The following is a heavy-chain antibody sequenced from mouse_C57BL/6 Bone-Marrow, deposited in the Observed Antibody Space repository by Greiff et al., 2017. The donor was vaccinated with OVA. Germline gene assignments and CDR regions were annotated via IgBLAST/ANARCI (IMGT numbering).Heavy chain of an antibody. V-gene: IGHV1-50*01. D-gene: IGHD2-4*01. J-gene: IGHJ4*01. CDR3: ARSIYYDYDGDAMDY. CDR2: IDPSDSYT. Sequence: QVQLQQSGAELVKPGASVKLSCKASGYTFTSYWMQWVNQRPGQGLEWIGEIDPSDSYTNYNQKFKGKATLTVDTSSSTAYMQLSSLTSEDSAVYYCARSIYYDYDGDAMDYWGQGTSVTVSS. CDR1: GYTFTSYW.